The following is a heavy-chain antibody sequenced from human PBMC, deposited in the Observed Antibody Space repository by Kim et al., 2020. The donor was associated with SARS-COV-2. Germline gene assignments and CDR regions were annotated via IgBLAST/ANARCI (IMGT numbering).Heavy chain of an antibody. CDR1: GGSISSYY. CDR2: IYTSGST. V-gene: IGHV4-4*07. J-gene: IGHJ4*02. Sequence: SETLSLTCTVSGGSISSYYWSWIRQPAGKGLEWIGRIYTSGSTNYNPSLKSRVTMSVDTSKNQFSLKLSSVTAADTAVYYCARERRDGYKPLSVYFDYWGQGTLVTVSS. D-gene: IGHD5-12*01. CDR3: ARERRDGYKPLSVYFDY.